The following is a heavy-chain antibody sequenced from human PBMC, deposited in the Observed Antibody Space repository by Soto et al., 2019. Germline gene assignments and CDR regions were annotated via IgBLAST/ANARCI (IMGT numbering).Heavy chain of an antibody. CDR3: ARQEGAPVLFYYGMDV. CDR2: IYPGDPDT. CDR1: GYNFTKYW. J-gene: IGHJ6*02. V-gene: IGHV5-51*01. D-gene: IGHD1-26*01. Sequence: GESLKISCKGSGYNFTKYWIGWVRQMPGKGLEWMGIIYPGDPDTRYSPSFQGQVTISADKSISAAYLQWSSLKASDTAMYYCARQEGAPVLFYYGMDVWGQGTTVTVSS.